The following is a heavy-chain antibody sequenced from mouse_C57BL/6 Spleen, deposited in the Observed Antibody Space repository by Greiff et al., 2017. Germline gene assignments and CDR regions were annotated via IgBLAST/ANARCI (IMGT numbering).Heavy chain of an antibody. J-gene: IGHJ2*01. V-gene: IGHV1-15*01. Sequence: QVQLQQSGAELVRPGASVTLSCKASGYTFTDYEMHWVKQTPVHGLEWIGAIDPETGGTAYNQKFKGKAILTADKSSSTAYMELRSLTSKDSAVYYCTRSYYYGIDYWGQGTTLTVSS. D-gene: IGHD1-1*01. CDR3: TRSYYYGIDY. CDR2: IDPETGGT. CDR1: GYTFTDYE.